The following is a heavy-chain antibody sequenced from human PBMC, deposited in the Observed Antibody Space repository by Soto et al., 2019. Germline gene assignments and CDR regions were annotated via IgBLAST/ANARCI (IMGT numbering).Heavy chain of an antibody. J-gene: IGHJ4*02. V-gene: IGHV4-59*11. D-gene: IGHD3-3*01. CDR3: ARLKYYDFWSGYYPVSLFDY. CDR2: IYYNGIT. Sequence: SETLSLTCTVSGGSINNHYWSWILQPPWKGLEWLGYIYYNGITNYNPSLKSRVTISVDTSKNQFSLKLSSLTAADTAVYYCARLKYYDFWSGYYPVSLFDYWGQGTLVTVSS. CDR1: GGSINNHY.